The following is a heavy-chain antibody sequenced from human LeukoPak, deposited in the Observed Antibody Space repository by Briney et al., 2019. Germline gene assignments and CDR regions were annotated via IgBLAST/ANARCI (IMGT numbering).Heavy chain of an antibody. CDR2: ISSSSTI. V-gene: IGHV3-48*01. J-gene: IGHJ6*03. Sequence: PGGSLRLSCAASGFTFSNYGMNWVRQAPGKGLEWVSYISSSSTIYYADSVKGRFTISRDNAKNSLYLQMNSLRAEDTAVYYCARQPGSGSSFYYYYYYMDVWGKGTTVTVSS. D-gene: IGHD3-10*01. CDR1: GFTFSNYG. CDR3: ARQPGSGSSFYYYYYYMDV.